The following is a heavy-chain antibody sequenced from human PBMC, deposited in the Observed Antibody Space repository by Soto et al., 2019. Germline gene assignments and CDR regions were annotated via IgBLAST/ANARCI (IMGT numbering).Heavy chain of an antibody. V-gene: IGHV3-33*01. CDR2: IWYDGSNK. J-gene: IGHJ4*02. D-gene: IGHD3-22*01. CDR1: GFTFSSYG. CDR3: ARETNYYDSSGYYLDY. Sequence: GGSLRLSCAASGFTFSSYGMHWVRQAPGKGLEWVAVIWYDGSNKYYADSVKGRFTISRDNSKNTLYLQMNSLRAEDTAVYYCARETNYYDSSGYYLDYWGQGTLVTVSS.